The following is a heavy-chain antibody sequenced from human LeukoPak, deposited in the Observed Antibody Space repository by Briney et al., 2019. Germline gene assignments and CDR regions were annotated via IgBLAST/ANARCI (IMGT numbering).Heavy chain of an antibody. Sequence: GGSLRLSCAASGFTFSSYAMSWVRQAPGKGLEWVSAISGSGGSTYYADSVKGRFTISRDNSKNTLYLQMNSLRAEDTAVYYCTREGCGATSCYTNDYWGQGTLVTVSS. V-gene: IGHV3-23*01. CDR2: ISGSGGST. CDR3: TREGCGATSCYTNDY. J-gene: IGHJ4*02. CDR1: GFTFSSYA. D-gene: IGHD2-2*02.